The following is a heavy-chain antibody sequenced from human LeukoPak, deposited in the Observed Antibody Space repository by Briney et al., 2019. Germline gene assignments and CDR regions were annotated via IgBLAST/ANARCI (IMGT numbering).Heavy chain of an antibody. CDR3: AKDLCIRGYCSSTTPSFWVNWFDP. Sequence: HTGGSLRLSCAASGFTFSSYAMSWVRQAPGKGLEWVSAISGSGGSTYYADSVKGRFTISRDNSKNTLYLQMNSLRAEDTAVYYCAKDLCIRGYCSSTTPSFWVNWFDPWGQGTLVTVSS. V-gene: IGHV3-23*01. CDR1: GFTFSSYA. CDR2: ISGSGGST. J-gene: IGHJ5*02. D-gene: IGHD2-2*01.